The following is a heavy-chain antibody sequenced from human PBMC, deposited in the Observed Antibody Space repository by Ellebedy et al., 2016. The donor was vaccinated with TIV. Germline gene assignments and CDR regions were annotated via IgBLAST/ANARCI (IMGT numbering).Heavy chain of an antibody. J-gene: IGHJ6*02. V-gene: IGHV3-30*18. Sequence: GESLKISCAASGFTLNSYGMHWVRQAPGKGLEWVAVISHDGSNKYIADSVKGRFTVSRDNAKNSLYLEINSLRAEDSAVYYCAKDRLRDTGMVNYYYYGMDVWGQGTTVSVSS. CDR1: GFTLNSYG. D-gene: IGHD5-18*01. CDR3: AKDRLRDTGMVNYYYYGMDV. CDR2: ISHDGSNK.